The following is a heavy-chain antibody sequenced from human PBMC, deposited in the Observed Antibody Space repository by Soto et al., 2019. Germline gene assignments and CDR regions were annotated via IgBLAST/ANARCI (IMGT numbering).Heavy chain of an antibody. V-gene: IGHV4-39*01. CDR1: GGSISSSSYY. CDR3: ARHFYDFWSGYSAYYFDY. D-gene: IGHD3-3*01. CDR2: IYYSGST. Sequence: KQSQTLSLTCTVSGGSISSSSYYWGWIRQPPGKGLEWIGSIYYSGSTYYNPSLKSRVTISVDTSKNQFSLKLSSVTAADTAVYYCARHFYDFWSGYSAYYFDYWGQGTLVTVSS. J-gene: IGHJ4*02.